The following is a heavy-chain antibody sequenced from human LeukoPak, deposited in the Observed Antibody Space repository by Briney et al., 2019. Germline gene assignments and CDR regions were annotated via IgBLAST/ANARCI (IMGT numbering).Heavy chain of an antibody. CDR3: ARDQAATNTQVRFCLD. Sequence: SVKVSCKASGGTFSSYAISWVRQAPGQGLERMGGIIPIFGTANYAQKFQGRVTITADESTSTAYMELSSLRSEDTAVYYCARDQAATNTQVRFCLDWGQGTLVTVSS. V-gene: IGHV1-69*13. J-gene: IGHJ4*02. CDR2: IIPIFGTA. D-gene: IGHD3-9*01. CDR1: GGTFSSYA.